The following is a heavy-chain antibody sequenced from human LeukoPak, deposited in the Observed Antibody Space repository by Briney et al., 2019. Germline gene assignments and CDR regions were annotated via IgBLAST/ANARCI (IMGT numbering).Heavy chain of an antibody. CDR3: ARDRSRWLDDAFDI. D-gene: IGHD6-19*01. V-gene: IGHV4-34*01. CDR2: INHSGST. CDR1: GGAFSGYY. Sequence: PSETLSLTCAVYGGAFSGYYWSWIRQPPGKGLEWIGEINHSGSTNYNPSLKSRVTISVDTSKNQFSLKLSSVTAADTAVYYCARDRSRWLDDAFDIWGQGTMVTVSS. J-gene: IGHJ3*02.